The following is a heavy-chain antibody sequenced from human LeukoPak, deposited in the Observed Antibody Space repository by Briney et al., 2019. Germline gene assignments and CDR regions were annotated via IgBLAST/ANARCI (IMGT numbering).Heavy chain of an antibody. CDR1: GYTFTSYD. J-gene: IGHJ4*02. V-gene: IGHV1-8*01. CDR2: MNPNSGNT. D-gene: IGHD3-16*02. Sequence: ASVKVSCKASGYTFTSYDINWVRQATGQGPEWMGWMNPNSGNTGYAQKFQGRVTMTRDTSISTAYMELSRLRSDDTAVYYCARDGYDYVWGSYRYTYIDYWGQGTLVTVSS. CDR3: ARDGYDYVWGSYRYTYIDY.